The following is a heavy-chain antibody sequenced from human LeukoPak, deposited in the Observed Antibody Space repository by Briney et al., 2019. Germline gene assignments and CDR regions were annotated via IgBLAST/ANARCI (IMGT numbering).Heavy chain of an antibody. V-gene: IGHV4-39*07. D-gene: IGHD4-23*01. CDR3: AREGGDYGGNSQFWYFDL. CDR2: IYYSGST. J-gene: IGHJ2*01. CDR1: GGSISSSSYY. Sequence: PSETLSLTCTVSGGSISSSSYYWGWIRQPPGKALKWIGSIYYSGSTYYNPSLKSRVTISVDTSKNQFSLKLISVTAADTAVYYCAREGGDYGGNSQFWYFDLWGRGTLVTVSS.